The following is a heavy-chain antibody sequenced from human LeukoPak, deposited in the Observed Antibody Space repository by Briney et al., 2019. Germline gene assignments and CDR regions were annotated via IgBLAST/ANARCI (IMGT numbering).Heavy chain of an antibody. Sequence: ASVKVSCKASGYTFTSYGISWVRQAPGQGLEWMGWISAYNGNTNYAQKLQGRVTMTTDTSTSTAYMELRSLRSDDTAVYYCARGMLPNYYYYYGMDAWGQGTTVTVSS. CDR2: ISAYNGNT. D-gene: IGHD3-10*02. J-gene: IGHJ6*02. CDR1: GYTFTSYG. CDR3: ARGMLPNYYYYYGMDA. V-gene: IGHV1-18*01.